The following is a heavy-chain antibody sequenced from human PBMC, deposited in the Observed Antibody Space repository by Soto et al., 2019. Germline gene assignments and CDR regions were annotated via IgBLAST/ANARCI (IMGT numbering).Heavy chain of an antibody. CDR2: IYYSGST. J-gene: IGHJ5*02. D-gene: IGHD3-10*01. CDR3: ARLLWSRGDWFDP. Sequence: PSETLSLTCTVSGGSISSYYWSWIRQPPGKGLEWIGYIYYSGSTNYNPSLKRRVTISVNTSKNQFSLKLSSVTAADTAVYYCARLLWSRGDWFDPWGQGTLVTVS. V-gene: IGHV4-59*08. CDR1: GGSISSYY.